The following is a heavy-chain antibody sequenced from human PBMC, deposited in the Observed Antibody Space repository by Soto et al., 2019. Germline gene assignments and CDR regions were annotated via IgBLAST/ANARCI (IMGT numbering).Heavy chain of an antibody. CDR3: ARDVGYCTGTSRHNHYALDV. Sequence: ASVKVSCKASGYTFTGYYMHWVRQAPGQGLEWMAWISPNSGDPKYAQKFQDRVTVTRDTSISTAYMEMSRLRSDDTAVYYCARDVGYCTGTSRHNHYALDVWGQGTTVTVSS. CDR2: ISPNSGDP. CDR1: GYTFTGYY. V-gene: IGHV1-2*02. D-gene: IGHD2-8*02. J-gene: IGHJ6*02.